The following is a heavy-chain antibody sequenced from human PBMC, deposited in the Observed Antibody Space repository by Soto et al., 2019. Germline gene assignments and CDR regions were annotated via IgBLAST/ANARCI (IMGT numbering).Heavy chain of an antibody. Sequence: QVQLVQSGAEVKKPSASVKVSCKASGYTFTSYGISWVRQAPGQGLEWMGWISAYNGNTNDAQKLQGRGTMTTETCTSTAYIELRSLRSDDTAVYYCAREYRRHSGYDCDWCQGTLVAVSS. D-gene: IGHD5-12*01. CDR1: GYTFTSYG. V-gene: IGHV1-18*01. J-gene: IGHJ4*02. CDR3: AREYRRHSGYDCD. CDR2: ISAYNGNT.